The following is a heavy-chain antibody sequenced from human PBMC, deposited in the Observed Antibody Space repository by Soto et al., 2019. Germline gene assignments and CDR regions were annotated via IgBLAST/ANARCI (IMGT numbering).Heavy chain of an antibody. J-gene: IGHJ5*02. D-gene: IGHD2-15*01. V-gene: IGHV1-69*13. CDR1: GGTFSSYA. CDR2: IIPIFGTA. Sequence: SVKVSCKASGGTFSSYAISWVRQAPGQGLEWMGGIIPIFGTANYAQKFQGRVTITADESTSTAYMELSSLRSEDTAVYYCAREWDGYCSGGSCPNWFDPWGQGTLVTVS. CDR3: AREWDGYCSGGSCPNWFDP.